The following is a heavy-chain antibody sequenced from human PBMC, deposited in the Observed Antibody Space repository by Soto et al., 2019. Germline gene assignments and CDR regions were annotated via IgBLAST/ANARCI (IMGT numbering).Heavy chain of an antibody. CDR2: VYYSGSI. J-gene: IGHJ6*02. V-gene: IGHV4-59*01. CDR1: GGSISSYY. Sequence: PSETLSLTCTVSGGSISSYYWSWIRQPPGKGLEWIGYVYYSGSINYNPSLKSRVTISVDTSKNQFSLKLISVTAADTAVYYCARAHYGDYGNGMDVWGQGTTVTVSS. CDR3: ARAHYGDYGNGMDV. D-gene: IGHD4-17*01.